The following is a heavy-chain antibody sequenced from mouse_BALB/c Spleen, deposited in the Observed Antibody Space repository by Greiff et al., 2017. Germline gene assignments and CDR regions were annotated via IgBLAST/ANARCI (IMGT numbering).Heavy chain of an antibody. CDR1: GFTFSSYA. J-gene: IGHJ2*01. Sequence: EVKLMESGGGLVQPGGSRKLSCAASGFTFSSYAMSWVRQTPEKRLEWVASISSGGSTYYPDSVKGRFTISRDNARNILYLQMISLRSEDTAMYYCARGHDYDNYFDYWGQGTTLTVSS. CDR3: ARGHDYDNYFDY. D-gene: IGHD2-4*01. CDR2: ISSGGST. V-gene: IGHV5-6-5*01.